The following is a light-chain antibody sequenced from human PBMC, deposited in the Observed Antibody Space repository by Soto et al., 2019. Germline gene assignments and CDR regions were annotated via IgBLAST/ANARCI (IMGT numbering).Light chain of an antibody. CDR1: QSVTSSY. CDR3: QQYGRSPLT. Sequence: ILLTQSPGTLSLSPGERATLSCRASQSVTSSYVAWYQQKPGQAPWLLIYGASNRASGIPDRFSGSGSGTDFTLTISRLEPEDSAVYYCQQYGRSPLTFGGGTKV. J-gene: IGKJ4*01. V-gene: IGKV3-20*01. CDR2: GAS.